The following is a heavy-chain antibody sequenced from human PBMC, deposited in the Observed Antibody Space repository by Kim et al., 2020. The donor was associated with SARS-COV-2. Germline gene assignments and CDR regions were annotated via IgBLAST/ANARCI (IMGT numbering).Heavy chain of an antibody. V-gene: IGHV3-23*01. CDR2: ISGSGGST. CDR1: GFTFSSYA. CDR3: AKDPLHCSSTSCYGFSRDVTSPFDY. D-gene: IGHD2-2*01. J-gene: IGHJ4*02. Sequence: GGSLRLSCAASGFTFSSYAMSWVRQAPGKGLEWVSAISGSGGSTYYADSVKGRFTISRDNSKNTLYLQMNSLRAEDTAVYYCAKDPLHCSSTSCYGFSRDVTSPFDYWGQGTLVTVSS.